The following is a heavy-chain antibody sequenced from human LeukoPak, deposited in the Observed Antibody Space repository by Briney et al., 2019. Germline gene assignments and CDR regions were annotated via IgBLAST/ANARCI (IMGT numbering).Heavy chain of an antibody. V-gene: IGHV4-61*10. CDR2: IYNSGST. CDR3: ARGMRDILTFDY. J-gene: IGHJ4*02. D-gene: IGHD3-9*01. Sequence: SETLSLTCTVSGASTSSGLYYWNWFRQPAGKGLEYIGRIYNSGSTNYNPSLKSRVTISVDTSKNQFSLKLSSMTAADTAVYYCARGMRDILTFDYWGQGTLVTVSS. CDR1: GASTSSGLYY.